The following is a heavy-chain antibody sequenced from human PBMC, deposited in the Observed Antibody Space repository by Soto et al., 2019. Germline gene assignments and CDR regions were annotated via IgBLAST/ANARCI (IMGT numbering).Heavy chain of an antibody. Sequence: CKASGYTFTSYGISWVRQAPGQGLEWMGWISAYNGNTNYAQKLQGRVTMTTDTSTSTAYMELRSLRSDDTAVYYCARDGPDMGGYYYYGMDVWGQGTTVTVSS. J-gene: IGHJ6*02. V-gene: IGHV1-18*04. CDR2: ISAYNGNT. D-gene: IGHD2-15*01. CDR1: GYTFTSYG. CDR3: ARDGPDMGGYYYYGMDV.